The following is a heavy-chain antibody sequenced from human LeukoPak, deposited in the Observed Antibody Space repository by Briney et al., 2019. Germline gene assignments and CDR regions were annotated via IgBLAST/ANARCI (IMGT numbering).Heavy chain of an antibody. Sequence: GGSLRLSCAASGFSVSSRAMSWVRQAPGKGLEWVSTISNSGYNTWYADSVKGRFTISRDNSQNTLYLQMSSLRAEDTALYYCARHDGSSFIYYIDHWGQGALVTVSS. D-gene: IGHD1-26*01. V-gene: IGHV3-23*01. CDR3: ARHDGSSFIYYIDH. J-gene: IGHJ4*02. CDR2: ISNSGYNT. CDR1: GFSVSSRA.